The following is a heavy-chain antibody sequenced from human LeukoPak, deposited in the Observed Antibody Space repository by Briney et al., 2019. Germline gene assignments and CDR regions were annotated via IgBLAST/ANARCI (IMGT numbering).Heavy chain of an antibody. CDR2: IKSDGSST. J-gene: IGHJ4*02. CDR1: GFTFSTSW. V-gene: IGHV3-74*01. CDR3: ARGFDNLGSGWYSY. D-gene: IGHD6-19*01. Sequence: GGSLRLSCAASGFTFSTSWMYWVRQAPGKGLVWVSRIKSDGSSTSYADSVKGRFTISRDNAKNTLYLQMNSLRAEDTAMYYCARGFDNLGSGWYSYWGQGTLVTVSS.